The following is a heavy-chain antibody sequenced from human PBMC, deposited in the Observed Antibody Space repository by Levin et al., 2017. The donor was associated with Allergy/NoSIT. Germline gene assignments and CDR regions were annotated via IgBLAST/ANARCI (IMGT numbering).Heavy chain of an antibody. Sequence: GGSLRLSCAASGFTFSSYSMNWVRQAPGKGLEWVSSISSSSSYIYYADSVKGRFTISRDNAKNSLYLQMNSLRAEDTAVYYCARGIDSVITFGGPPLVDYWGQGTLVTVSS. CDR1: GFTFSSYS. V-gene: IGHV3-21*01. D-gene: IGHD3-16*01. CDR2: ISSSSSYI. CDR3: ARGIDSVITFGGPPLVDY. J-gene: IGHJ4*02.